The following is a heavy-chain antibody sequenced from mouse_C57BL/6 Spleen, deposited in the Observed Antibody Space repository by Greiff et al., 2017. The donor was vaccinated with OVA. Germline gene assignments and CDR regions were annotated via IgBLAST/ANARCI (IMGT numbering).Heavy chain of an antibody. CDR1: GFTFTSYN. D-gene: IGHD1-1*01. V-gene: IGHV1-12*01. CDR2: IYPGNGDT. J-gene: IGHJ2*01. Sequence: QVQLQQSGAELVRPGASVKMSCKASGFTFTSYNMHWVKQTPRQGLEWIGAIYPGNGDTSYNQKFKGKATLTVDKSSSTAYMQLSSLTSEDSAVYFCARDYYGSSFGGFDYWGQGTTLTVSS. CDR3: ARDYYGSSFGGFDY.